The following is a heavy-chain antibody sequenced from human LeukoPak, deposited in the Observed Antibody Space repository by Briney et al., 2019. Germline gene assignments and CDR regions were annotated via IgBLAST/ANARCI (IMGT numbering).Heavy chain of an antibody. CDR2: IYYSGST. Sequence: PSETLSLTCTVSGGSISSSSYHWGWIRQPPGKGLEWIGSIYYSGSTYYNPSLKSRVTISVDTSKNQFSLKLSSVTAADTAVYYCARTTYYDFWSGYFDYWGQGTLVTVSS. J-gene: IGHJ4*02. V-gene: IGHV4-39*01. CDR1: GGSISSSSYH. CDR3: ARTTYYDFWSGYFDY. D-gene: IGHD3-3*01.